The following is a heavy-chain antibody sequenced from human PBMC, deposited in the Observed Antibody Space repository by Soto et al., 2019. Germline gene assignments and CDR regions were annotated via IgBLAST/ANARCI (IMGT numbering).Heavy chain of an antibody. V-gene: IGHV3-21*01. Sequence: PGGSLRLSCAASGCTFSSYSMNWVRQAPGKGLEWVSSISSSSSYIYYADSVKGRFTISRDNAKNSLYLQMNSLRAEDTAVYYCARDSYLWFGELLKADPFDYWGQGTLVTVSS. D-gene: IGHD3-10*01. CDR2: ISSSSSYI. CDR3: ARDSYLWFGELLKADPFDY. CDR1: GCTFSSYS. J-gene: IGHJ4*02.